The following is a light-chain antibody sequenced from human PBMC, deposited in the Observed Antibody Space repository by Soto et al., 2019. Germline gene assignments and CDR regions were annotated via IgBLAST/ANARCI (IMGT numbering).Light chain of an antibody. CDR3: QHFGNSLWT. Sequence: EIVLTQSPATLSLSPGGRATLSCRASQSVSSYLAWYQQKPGQAPRLLIYDASTRATGIPARFSGSGSGTDFTLTISGLEPEDFAVYYCQHFGNSLWTFGQGTKVDI. V-gene: IGKV3-11*01. J-gene: IGKJ1*01. CDR1: QSVSSY. CDR2: DAS.